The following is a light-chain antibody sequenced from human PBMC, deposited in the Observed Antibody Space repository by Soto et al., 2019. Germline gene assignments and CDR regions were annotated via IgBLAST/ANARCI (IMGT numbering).Light chain of an antibody. CDR2: DAY. V-gene: IGKV3-11*01. CDR1: QSAGTY. J-gene: IGKJ1*01. CDR3: QHRSNWPSWT. Sequence: ENVLTQSPGTLSLSPGERATLSCRASQSAGTYLACYQHKPGQAPRLLIFDAYKRATGMPARFSGSGSGTDFTLTISSLEPEDFAVYYCQHRSNWPSWTFGEGTKVEIK.